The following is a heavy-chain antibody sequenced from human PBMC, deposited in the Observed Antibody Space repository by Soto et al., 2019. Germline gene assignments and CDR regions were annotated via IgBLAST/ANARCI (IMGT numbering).Heavy chain of an antibody. CDR2: IYSDGSST. V-gene: IGHV3-74*01. Sequence: PGGSLRLSCAASGFTFSSYWMHWVRQAPGKGLVWVSRIYSDGSSTSYADSVKGRFTISRDNAKNTLYLQMNSLKTEDTAVYYCTTDPGDDAFDIWGQGTMVTVSS. CDR1: GFTFSSYW. J-gene: IGHJ3*02. D-gene: IGHD3-10*01. CDR3: TTDPGDDAFDI.